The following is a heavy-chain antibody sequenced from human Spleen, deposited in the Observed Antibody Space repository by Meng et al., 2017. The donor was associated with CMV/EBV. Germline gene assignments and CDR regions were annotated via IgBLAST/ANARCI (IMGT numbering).Heavy chain of an antibody. D-gene: IGHD2-15*01. Sequence: LSLTCAASGFTFSSYGMHWVRQAPGKGLEWVAFIRYDGSNKYYADSVKGRFTISRDNSKNTLYLQMNSLRAEDTAVYYCAKDQWGYCSGGSCYPFDYWGQGTLVTVSS. CDR2: IRYDGSNK. CDR1: GFTFSSYG. CDR3: AKDQWGYCSGGSCYPFDY. V-gene: IGHV3-30*02. J-gene: IGHJ4*02.